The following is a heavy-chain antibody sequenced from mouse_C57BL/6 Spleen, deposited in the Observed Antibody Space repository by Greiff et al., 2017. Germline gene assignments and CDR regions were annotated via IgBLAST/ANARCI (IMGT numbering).Heavy chain of an antibody. CDR3: APMELGFFAY. CDR2: ISYDGSN. V-gene: IGHV3-6*01. CDR1: GYSIPSGYY. Sequence: VQLQESGPCLVNPSQSLSITCSVTGYSIPSGYYWYWIRQIPGNKLEWMGYISYDGSNNYKQYLKNRISITRYTSKNQFFLKLNSVTTEDTATYYCAPMELGFFAYWGQATLVTVSA. D-gene: IGHD2-12*01. J-gene: IGHJ3*01.